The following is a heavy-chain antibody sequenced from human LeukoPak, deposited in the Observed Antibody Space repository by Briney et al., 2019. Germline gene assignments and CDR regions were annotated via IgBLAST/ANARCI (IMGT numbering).Heavy chain of an antibody. CDR3: ATQGTIAAAGMLIDY. CDR2: IKQDGSEK. D-gene: IGHD6-13*01. V-gene: IGHV3-7*05. CDR1: RFTFSSYW. Sequence: PGGPLRLSCAGYRFTFSSYWMSWVRQAPGKGLEWLANIKQDGSEKNYVDSVKGRFIISRGNAKKSLYLQMNSLRAEDTAVYYCATQGTIAAAGMLIDYWGQGTLVTVSS. J-gene: IGHJ4*02.